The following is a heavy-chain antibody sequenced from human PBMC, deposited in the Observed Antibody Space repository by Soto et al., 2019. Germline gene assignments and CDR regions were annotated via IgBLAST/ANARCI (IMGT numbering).Heavy chain of an antibody. D-gene: IGHD3-3*02. V-gene: IGHV3-33*01. CDR1: GFPFSFYG. Sequence: XASLRLSCAVSGFPFSFYGFHWVRQSPGKGLEWLGVIVSDGSAIYHADSLEGRFFISRDNSKDILYLQMNSLRVEDTAVYYCARDDAFDNENGFDMWGQGTMVTVSS. J-gene: IGHJ3*02. CDR2: IVSDGSAI. CDR3: ARDDAFDNENGFDM.